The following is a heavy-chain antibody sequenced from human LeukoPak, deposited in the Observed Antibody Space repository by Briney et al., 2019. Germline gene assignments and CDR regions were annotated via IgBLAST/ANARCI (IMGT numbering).Heavy chain of an antibody. D-gene: IGHD3-10*01. Sequence: GGSLRLSCAASGFPFNSYSMNWVRQAPGKGLEWVSAISGSGGSTYYADSVKGRFTISRDNSKNTLYLQMNSLRAEDTAVYYCAKSPDYYGSGSYSDNWGQGTLVTVSS. V-gene: IGHV3-23*01. CDR1: GFPFNSYS. J-gene: IGHJ4*02. CDR3: AKSPDYYGSGSYSDN. CDR2: ISGSGGST.